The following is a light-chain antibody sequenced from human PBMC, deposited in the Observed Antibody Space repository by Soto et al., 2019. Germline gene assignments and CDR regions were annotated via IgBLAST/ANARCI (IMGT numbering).Light chain of an antibody. V-gene: IGKV3-20*01. CDR1: QSVSSR. CDR3: QHYVERSPIT. CDR2: GAS. Sequence: EIVMTQSPATLSVSPGERATLSCRASQSVSSRLAWYQQKPGQAPRLLISGASSRATGISDRFSGSGSGTDFTLTISRLEPEDFALYYCQHYVERSPITFGQGTRLEIK. J-gene: IGKJ5*01.